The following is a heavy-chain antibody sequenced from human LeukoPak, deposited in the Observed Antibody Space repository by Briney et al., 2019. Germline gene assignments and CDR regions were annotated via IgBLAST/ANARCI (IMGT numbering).Heavy chain of an antibody. V-gene: IGHV4-61*02. J-gene: IGHJ4*02. CDR2: IYTSGST. CDR3: ARGQVPHYYGSGVDY. D-gene: IGHD3-10*01. Sequence: PSETLSLTCTVSGGSISSGSYYWSWIRQPAGKGLEWIGRIYTSGSTNYNPSLKSRVTISVDTSKNQFSLKLSSVPAADTAVYYCARGQVPHYYGSGVDYWGQGTLVTVSS. CDR1: GGSISSGSYY.